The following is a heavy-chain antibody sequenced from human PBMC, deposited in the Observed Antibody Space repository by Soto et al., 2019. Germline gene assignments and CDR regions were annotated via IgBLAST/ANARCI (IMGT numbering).Heavy chain of an antibody. V-gene: IGHV4-59*01. Sequence: PSETLSLTCTVSGGSISSYYWSWIRQPPGKGLEWIGYIYYSGSTNYNPSLKSRVTISVDTSKNQFSLKLSSVTAADTAAYYCARDNRGDYYGSGFYYYYYMDVWGKGTTVTVSS. CDR2: IYYSGST. D-gene: IGHD3-10*01. J-gene: IGHJ6*03. CDR3: ARDNRGDYYGSGFYYYYYMDV. CDR1: GGSISSYY.